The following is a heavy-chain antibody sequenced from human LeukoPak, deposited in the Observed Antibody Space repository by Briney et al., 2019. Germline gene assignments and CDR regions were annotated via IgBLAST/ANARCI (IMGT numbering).Heavy chain of an antibody. Sequence: SETVSLTCTVSGGSMSYYYWTWIRQIPGKGLEWIGYIYYSGNINYNPSLKSRVTISVDTSKNQFSLKLSSVTAADTAVYYCARVSFVSWSSRYYMDVWGKGTTVTISS. V-gene: IGHV4-59*01. J-gene: IGHJ6*03. CDR2: IYYSGNI. CDR3: ARVSFVSWSSRYYMDV. CDR1: GGSMSYYY. D-gene: IGHD6-13*01.